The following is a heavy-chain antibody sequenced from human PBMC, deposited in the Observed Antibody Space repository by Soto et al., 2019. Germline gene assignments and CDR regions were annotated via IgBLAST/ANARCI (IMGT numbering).Heavy chain of an antibody. Sequence: GASVKVSCKVSGYTLTELSMHWVRQAPGKGLEWMGGFDPEDGETIYAQKFQGRVTMTEDTSTDTAYMELSSLRSEDTAVYYCATADYYGSGSYFPFDPWGQGTLVTVSS. J-gene: IGHJ5*02. CDR1: GYTLTELS. V-gene: IGHV1-24*01. D-gene: IGHD3-10*01. CDR2: FDPEDGET. CDR3: ATADYYGSGSYFPFDP.